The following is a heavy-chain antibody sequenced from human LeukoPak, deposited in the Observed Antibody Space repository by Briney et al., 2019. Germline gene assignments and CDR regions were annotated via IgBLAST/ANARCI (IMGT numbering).Heavy chain of an antibody. D-gene: IGHD3-22*01. CDR1: GGTFSSYA. V-gene: IGHV1-69*13. J-gene: IGHJ4*02. Sequence: ASVKVSCKASGGTFSSYAISWVRQAPGQGLEWMGGIIPIFGTANYAQKFQGRVTITADESTSTAYMELSSLRSEDTAVCYCARSYYYDSSGYCFDYWGQGTLVTVSS. CDR2: IIPIFGTA. CDR3: ARSYYYDSSGYCFDY.